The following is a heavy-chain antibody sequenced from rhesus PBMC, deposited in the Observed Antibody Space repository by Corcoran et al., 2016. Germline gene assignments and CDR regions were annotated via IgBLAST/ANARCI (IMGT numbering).Heavy chain of an antibody. Sequence: QLQLQESGPGLVKPSETLSLTCAVSGYSISSGYGWSWIRQPPGKGLEWIGYISYSGSPRYNPSLNGRVTSSRGTSKNQFSLKLSSVTAADTAVYYCARDAGRGGLFGLPAWYFDLWGPGTPITISS. D-gene: IGHD3-3*01. J-gene: IGHJ2*01. V-gene: IGHV4-122*02. CDR1: GYSISSGYG. CDR2: ISYSGSP. CDR3: ARDAGRGGLFGLPAWYFDL.